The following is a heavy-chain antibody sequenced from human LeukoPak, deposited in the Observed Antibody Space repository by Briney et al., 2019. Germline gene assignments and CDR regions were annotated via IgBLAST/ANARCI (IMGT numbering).Heavy chain of an antibody. CDR3: ARVDWNFVAGWFDP. J-gene: IGHJ5*02. CDR2: INSDGSST. D-gene: IGHD1-7*01. CDR1: GFTFSSYW. Sequence: GGSLRLSCAASGFTFSSYWMHWVRQAPGKGLVWVSRINSDGSSTSYADSVKGRFTISRDNARNTLYLQVNSLRAEDTAVYYCARVDWNFVAGWFDPWGQGTLVTVSS. V-gene: IGHV3-74*01.